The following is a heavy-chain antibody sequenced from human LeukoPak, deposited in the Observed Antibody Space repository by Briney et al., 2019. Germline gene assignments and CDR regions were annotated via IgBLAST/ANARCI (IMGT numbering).Heavy chain of an antibody. Sequence: GGSLRLSCAASGFTFSNYEMHWVRQAPGKGLEWVSYISSSGSTIYYADSVKGRFTISRDNAKNSLYLQMNSLRAEDTAVYYCARGFGEPYNWFDPWGQGTLVTVSS. V-gene: IGHV3-48*03. D-gene: IGHD3-10*01. J-gene: IGHJ5*02. CDR1: GFTFSNYE. CDR3: ARGFGEPYNWFDP. CDR2: ISSSGSTI.